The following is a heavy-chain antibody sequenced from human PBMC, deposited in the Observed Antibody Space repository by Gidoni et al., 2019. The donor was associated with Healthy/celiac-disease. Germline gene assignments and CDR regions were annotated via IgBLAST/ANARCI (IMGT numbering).Heavy chain of an antibody. CDR1: GFSLSTSGVG. CDR3: AHRQGYCSGGSCYESRLEDSWFDY. D-gene: IGHD2-15*01. Sequence: QITLKESGPTLVKPTQTLTLTCTFSGFSLSTSGVGVGWIRQPPGKALEWLALIYWDDDKRYSPSLKSRLTITKDTSKNQVVLTMTNMDPVDTATYYCAHRQGYCSGGSCYESRLEDSWFDYWGQGTLVTVSS. J-gene: IGHJ4*02. CDR2: IYWDDDK. V-gene: IGHV2-5*02.